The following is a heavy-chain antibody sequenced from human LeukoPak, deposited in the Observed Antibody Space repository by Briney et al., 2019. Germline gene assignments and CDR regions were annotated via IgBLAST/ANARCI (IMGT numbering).Heavy chain of an antibody. D-gene: IGHD3-9*01. CDR1: GFTVSSNY. J-gene: IGHJ6*02. V-gene: IGHV3-66*01. CDR3: ARGSVADYDILTGYLSRDYYGMDV. Sequence: GGSLRLSCAASGFTVSSNYMSWVRQAPGKGLEWDSVIYSGGSTYYADSVKGRFTISRDNSKNTLYLQMNSLRAEDTAVYYCARGSVADYDILTGYLSRDYYGMDVWGQGTTVTVSS. CDR2: IYSGGST.